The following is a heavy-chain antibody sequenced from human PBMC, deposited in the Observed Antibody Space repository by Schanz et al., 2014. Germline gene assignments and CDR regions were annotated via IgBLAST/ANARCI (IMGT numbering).Heavy chain of an antibody. CDR2: ISSDNNYA. V-gene: IGHV3-11*06. J-gene: IGHJ4*02. CDR1: GFTFSDYY. D-gene: IGHD6-13*01. Sequence: HVHLVESGGGLVKPGGSLRLSCAASGFTFSDYYMSWIRQAPGKGLEWVSYISSDNNYAYYADSVKGRFTISRDNAKNSVFLQMNGLRDEDTAVYYCATETYSSSWCFDYWGQGTLVTVSS. CDR3: ATETYSSSWCFDY.